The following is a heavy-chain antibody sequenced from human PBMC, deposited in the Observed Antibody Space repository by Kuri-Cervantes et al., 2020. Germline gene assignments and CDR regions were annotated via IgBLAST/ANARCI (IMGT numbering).Heavy chain of an antibody. Sequence: GGSLRLSCAASGFAFSSNAMIWVRQAPGKGLEWVSGIDDGGSSTYYEDSVKGRFTISRDNSKNTLYLQMNSLKVEDTAVYFCAKGLLSLWYFALWGRGTLVTVSS. CDR1: GFAFSSNA. CDR2: IDDGGSST. J-gene: IGHJ2*01. V-gene: IGHV3-23*01. D-gene: IGHD2-15*01. CDR3: AKGLLSLWYFAL.